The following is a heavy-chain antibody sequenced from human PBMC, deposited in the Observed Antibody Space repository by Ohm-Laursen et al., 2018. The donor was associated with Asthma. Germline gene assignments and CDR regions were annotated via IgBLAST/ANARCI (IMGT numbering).Heavy chain of an antibody. Sequence: SLRLSCSASGFTFSSYSMNWVRQAPGKGLEWVSSISSSSSYIYYADSVKGRFTISRDNAKNSLYLQMNSLRAEDTAVYYCARGIGKYTPLDYWGQGTLVTVSS. D-gene: IGHD1-26*01. J-gene: IGHJ4*02. V-gene: IGHV3-21*01. CDR1: GFTFSSYS. CDR2: ISSSSSYI. CDR3: ARGIGKYTPLDY.